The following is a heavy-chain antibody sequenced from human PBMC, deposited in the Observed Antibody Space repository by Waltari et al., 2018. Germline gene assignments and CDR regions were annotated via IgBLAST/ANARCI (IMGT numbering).Heavy chain of an antibody. CDR2: SHPSSGGT. CDR3: AALPYISSSTSY. CDR1: GYTFTLYH. Sequence: QVQLVQSGAEVKKPGAAVKVSCKTSGYTFTLYHIHWVRQAPGHGLEWMGWSHPSSGGTNYAQKFQGRVTMTRDTSISTACLELNSLTSDDTAVYYCAALPYISSSTSYWGQGTLVTVSS. V-gene: IGHV1-2*02. D-gene: IGHD6-6*01. J-gene: IGHJ4*02.